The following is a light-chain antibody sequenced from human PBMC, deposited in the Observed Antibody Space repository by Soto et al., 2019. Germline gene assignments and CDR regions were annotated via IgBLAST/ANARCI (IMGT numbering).Light chain of an antibody. V-gene: IGKV1-39*01. CDR2: DAS. Sequence: DIQVTQSPSSLSASVGDRVTITCRASQSISNYLNWYQHKPGKAPKLLIYDASSLYSGVPSRFSGSGSGTDFTLTISSLQPEDFATYYYKQSYSTPRTFAPGTKVDIQ. CDR3: KQSYSTPRT. CDR1: QSISNY. J-gene: IGKJ1*01.